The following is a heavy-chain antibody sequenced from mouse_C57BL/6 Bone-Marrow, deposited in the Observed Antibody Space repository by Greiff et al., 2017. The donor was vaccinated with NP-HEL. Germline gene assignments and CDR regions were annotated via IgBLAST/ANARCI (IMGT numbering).Heavy chain of an antibody. V-gene: IGHV2-4*01. D-gene: IGHD2-1*01. CDR2: IWSGGST. J-gene: IGHJ4*01. CDR1: GFSLTSYG. CDR3: ASYGKGVDYAMDY. Sequence: QVQLKESGPGLVQPSQSLSITCTVSGFSLTSYGVHWVRQPPGKGLEWLGVIWSGGSTDYNAAFISRLSISKDNSKSQVFFKMNSLQADDTAIYYCASYGKGVDYAMDYWGQGTSVTVSS.